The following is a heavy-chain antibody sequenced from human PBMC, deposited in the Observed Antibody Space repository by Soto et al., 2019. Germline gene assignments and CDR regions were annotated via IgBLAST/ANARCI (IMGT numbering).Heavy chain of an antibody. D-gene: IGHD4-17*01. CDR1: GFTFDDYA. V-gene: IGHV3-9*01. CDR3: TTARGTYGAEYFQH. Sequence: PGGSLRLSCAASGFTFDDYAMHWVRQAPGKGLEWVSSISWNSNNIGYADSVKGRFTISRDNAKNSLYLQMNSLRAEDTAVYYCTTARGTYGAEYFQHWGQGTLVTVSS. J-gene: IGHJ1*01. CDR2: ISWNSNNI.